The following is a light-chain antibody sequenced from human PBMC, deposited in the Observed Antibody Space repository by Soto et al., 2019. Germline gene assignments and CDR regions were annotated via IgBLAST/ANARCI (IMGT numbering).Light chain of an antibody. CDR2: EVS. Sequence: QSALTQPASVSGSPGQSVTISCTGTSRDVGGSKYVSWYQQHPDKAPKLIIFEVSNRPSGISSRFSGSKSGNTAYLTISGLQAEDEADYYCASYTSSSTSVIFGRGTKPTVL. V-gene: IGLV2-14*01. J-gene: IGLJ2*01. CDR3: ASYTSSSTSVI. CDR1: SRDVGGSKY.